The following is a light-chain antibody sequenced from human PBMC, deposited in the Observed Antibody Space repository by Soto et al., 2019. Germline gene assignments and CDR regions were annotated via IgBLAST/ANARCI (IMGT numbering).Light chain of an antibody. CDR1: QSVNKY. V-gene: IGKV3-11*01. CDR2: DAS. CDR3: QQRYIWPPIS. Sequence: EIVLTQFPATLSLSPGDRATLSCRASQSVNKYLAWYQQKPGQAPRLLVYDASNTATGVPARFSGSGSGTAFTLTISSLEPEDFAVYYCQQRYIWPPISFGQGTRLEIK. J-gene: IGKJ5*01.